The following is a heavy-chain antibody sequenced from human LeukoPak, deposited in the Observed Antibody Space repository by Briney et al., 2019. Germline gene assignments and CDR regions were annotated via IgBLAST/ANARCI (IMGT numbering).Heavy chain of an antibody. D-gene: IGHD3-10*01. Sequence: PGGSLRLSCVASGFTFTNAWMSWVRQAPGKGLEWVGRIKSKGDAETTDYAAPVKGRFFLSRDDSENTLYLQMYSLQTEDTAVYYCTTDLGLTMIRGVLVSWGQRTLVTVSS. CDR2: IKSKGDAETT. CDR3: TTDLGLTMIRGVLVS. J-gene: IGHJ4*02. V-gene: IGHV3-15*01. CDR1: GFTFTNAW.